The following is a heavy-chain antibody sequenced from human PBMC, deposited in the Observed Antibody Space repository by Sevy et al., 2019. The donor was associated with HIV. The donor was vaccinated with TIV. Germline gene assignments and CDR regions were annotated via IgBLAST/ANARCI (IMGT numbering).Heavy chain of an antibody. Sequence: GGSLRLSCAASGFSFSSYGMHWVRQAPGKGLEWMSYIQYDGSNKDYADSVKGRFTISRDNSKNTLYLQINSLRVEDPAVFYCVKEGGGGGGDHWGQGTLVTVSS. D-gene: IGHD3-16*01. V-gene: IGHV3-30*02. CDR3: VKEGGGGGGDH. CDR2: IQYDGSNK. CDR1: GFSFSSYG. J-gene: IGHJ4*02.